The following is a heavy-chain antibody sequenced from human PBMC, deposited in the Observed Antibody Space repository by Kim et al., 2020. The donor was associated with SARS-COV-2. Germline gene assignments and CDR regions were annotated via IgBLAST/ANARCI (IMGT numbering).Heavy chain of an antibody. D-gene: IGHD1-20*01. CDR1: GFTFSDYY. Sequence: GGSLRLSCAASGFTFSDYYMSWFRQAPGKGLEWVSYISSSGSTIYYADSVKGRFTISRDNAKNSLYLQMNSLRAEDTAVYYCARPDLDRYNWNYYYYYMDVWGKGTTVTVSS. CDR3: ARPDLDRYNWNYYYYYMDV. J-gene: IGHJ6*03. V-gene: IGHV3-11*01. CDR2: ISSSGSTI.